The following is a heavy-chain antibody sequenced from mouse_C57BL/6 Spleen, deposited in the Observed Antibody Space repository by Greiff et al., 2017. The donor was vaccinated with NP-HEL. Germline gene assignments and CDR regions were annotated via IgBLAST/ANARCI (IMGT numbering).Heavy chain of an antibody. CDR3: TRYSNYVDYAMDY. J-gene: IGHJ4*01. CDR1: GYTFTSYW. CDR2: IDPSDSYT. D-gene: IGHD2-5*01. V-gene: IGHV1-69*01. Sequence: VQLQQPGAELVMPGASVKLSCKASGYTFTSYWMHWVKQRPGQGLEWIGEIDPSDSYTNYNQKFKGKSTLTVDKSSSTAYMELRSLTSEDSAVYYCTRYSNYVDYAMDYWGQGTSVTVSS.